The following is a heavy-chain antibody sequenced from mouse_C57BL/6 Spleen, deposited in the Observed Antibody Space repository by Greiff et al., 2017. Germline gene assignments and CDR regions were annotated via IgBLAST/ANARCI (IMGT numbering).Heavy chain of an antibody. D-gene: IGHD1-1*01. Sequence: QVQLKESGPGLVAPSQSLSITCTVSGFSLTSYGVHWVRQPPGKGLEWLVVIWSDGSTTYNSALKSRLSISKDNSKSQVFLKMNSLQTDDTAMYYCARHSLGSSYEYFDVWGTGTTVTVSS. V-gene: IGHV2-6-1*01. CDR2: IWSDGST. CDR3: ARHSLGSSYEYFDV. CDR1: GFSLTSYG. J-gene: IGHJ1*03.